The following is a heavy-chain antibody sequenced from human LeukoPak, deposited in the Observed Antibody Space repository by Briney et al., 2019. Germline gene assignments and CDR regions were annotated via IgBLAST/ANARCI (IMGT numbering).Heavy chain of an antibody. CDR2: LSSTSNHI. Sequence: GGSLRLSCAASGFNFRNSGMNWVRQAPGKGLEWVSSLSSTSNHIYYADSVKGRFTISRDNAKNSLYLQMNSLRAEDTAVYYCARGMVATRQTFDYWGQGTLVTVSS. J-gene: IGHJ4*02. CDR3: ARGMVATRQTFDY. V-gene: IGHV3-21*01. D-gene: IGHD5-12*01. CDR1: GFNFRNSG.